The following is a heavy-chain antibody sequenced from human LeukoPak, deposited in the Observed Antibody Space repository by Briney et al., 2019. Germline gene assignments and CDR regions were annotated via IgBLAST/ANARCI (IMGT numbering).Heavy chain of an antibody. D-gene: IGHD3-3*01. Sequence: PSETLSLTCAVSGYSISSGYYWGWIRQPPGKGLEWIGSIYHSGSTYYNPSLRSRVTISVDTSKNHFSLMLTSVTAADTAVYYCERHIIFWSGNYANLRFDHWGQGTLVTVSS. V-gene: IGHV4-38-2*01. CDR3: ERHIIFWSGNYANLRFDH. CDR2: IYHSGST. J-gene: IGHJ5*02. CDR1: GYSISSGYY.